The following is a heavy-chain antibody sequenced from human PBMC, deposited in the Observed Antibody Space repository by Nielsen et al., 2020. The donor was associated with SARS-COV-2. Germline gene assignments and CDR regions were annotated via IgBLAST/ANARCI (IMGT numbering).Heavy chain of an antibody. CDR3: ASRIAAAGTGWFDP. J-gene: IGHJ5*02. V-gene: IGHV4-59*12. CDR2: IYYSGST. D-gene: IGHD6-13*01. CDR1: GGSISSYY. Sequence: SETLSLTCTVSGGSISSYYWNWIRQPPGKGLEWIGYIYYSGSTNYNPSLKSRVTISVDTSKNQFSLKLSSVTAADTAVYYCASRIAAAGTGWFDPWGQGTLVTVSS.